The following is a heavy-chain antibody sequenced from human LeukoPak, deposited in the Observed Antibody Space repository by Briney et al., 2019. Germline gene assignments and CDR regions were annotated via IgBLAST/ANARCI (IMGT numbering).Heavy chain of an antibody. D-gene: IGHD6-19*01. CDR3: ARGVVGSSGWRANWFDP. J-gene: IGHJ5*02. V-gene: IGHV7-4-1*02. CDR2: INTNTGNP. Sequence: GASVKVSCKASGYTFTGYYMHWVRQAPGQGLEWMGWINTNTGNPTYAQGFTGRFVFSLDTSVSTAYLQISSLKAEDTAVYYCARGVVGSSGWRANWFDPWGQGTLVTVSS. CDR1: GYTFTGYY.